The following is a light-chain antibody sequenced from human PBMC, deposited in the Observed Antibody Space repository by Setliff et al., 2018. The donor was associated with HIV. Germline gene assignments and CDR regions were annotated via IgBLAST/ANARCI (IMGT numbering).Light chain of an antibody. CDR2: QAT. J-gene: IGLJ1*01. CDR1: SSDGGRYDL. V-gene: IGLV2-23*01. CDR3: CSNTGSNTYV. Sequence: QSALAQPASVSGSPGQSITISCTGTSSDGGRYDLVSWYQQHPGKAPKLIIYQATKRPSGVSNRFSGSNYGNTASLTISGRQAEDEADYYCCSNTGSNTYVFGTGTKV.